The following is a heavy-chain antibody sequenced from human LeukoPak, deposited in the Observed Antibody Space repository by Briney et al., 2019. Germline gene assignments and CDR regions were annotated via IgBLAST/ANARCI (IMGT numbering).Heavy chain of an antibody. V-gene: IGHV3-21*01. Sequence: GGSLRLSCAASGFTFSGYSMNWVRQAPGKGLEWVSSISSSSSYIYYADSVKGRFTISRDNAKNSLYLQMNSLRAEDTAVYYCARDQAVAENWFDPWGQGTLVTVSS. J-gene: IGHJ5*02. CDR2: ISSSSSYI. CDR1: GFTFSGYS. D-gene: IGHD6-19*01. CDR3: ARDQAVAENWFDP.